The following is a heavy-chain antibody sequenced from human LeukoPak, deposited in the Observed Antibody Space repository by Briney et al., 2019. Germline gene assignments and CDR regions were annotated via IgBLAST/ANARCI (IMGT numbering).Heavy chain of an antibody. V-gene: IGHV4-31*03. Sequence: SETLSLTCTVSGGSISSGGYYWSWIRQHPGKGLEWIGYIYYSGSTYYNPSLKSRVTISVDTSKNQFSLKLSPVTAADTAVYYCARTSGYSSSWYYFDYWGQGTLVTVSS. CDR1: GGSISSGGYY. D-gene: IGHD6-13*01. CDR3: ARTSGYSSSWYYFDY. CDR2: IYYSGST. J-gene: IGHJ4*02.